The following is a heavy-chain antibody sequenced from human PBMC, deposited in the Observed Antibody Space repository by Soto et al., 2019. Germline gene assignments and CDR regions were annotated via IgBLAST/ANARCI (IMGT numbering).Heavy chain of an antibody. V-gene: IGHV3-33*01. CDR1: GFTFSIYG. CDR3: AANFDF. Sequence: QVQLVESGGGVVQPGRSLRLSCAGSGFTFSIYGMNWVRQAPGKGLEWVAVTWYDGSNQYYADSVKGRFTISRDNSKNTLYLQMNSLRPDDTAVYYCAANFDFWGQGTLVTVSS. J-gene: IGHJ4*02. CDR2: TWYDGSNQ.